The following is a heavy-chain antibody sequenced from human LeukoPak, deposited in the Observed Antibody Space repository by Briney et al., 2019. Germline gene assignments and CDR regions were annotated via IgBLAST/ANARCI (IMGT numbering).Heavy chain of an antibody. CDR3: ARDPWYYGSGRSRFYYYYGMDV. J-gene: IGHJ6*02. D-gene: IGHD3-10*01. CDR2: ISAYNGNT. V-gene: IGHV1-18*01. Sequence: ASVKVSYKASGYTFTSYGISWVRQAPGQGLEWMGWISAYNGNTNYAQKLQGRVTMTTDTSTSTAYMELRSLRSDDAAVYYCARDPWYYGSGRSRFYYYYGMDVWGQGTTVTVSS. CDR1: GYTFTSYG.